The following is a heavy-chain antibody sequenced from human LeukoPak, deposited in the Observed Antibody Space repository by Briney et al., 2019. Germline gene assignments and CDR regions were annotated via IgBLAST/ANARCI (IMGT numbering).Heavy chain of an antibody. J-gene: IGHJ4*02. Sequence: PSQTLSLTCTVSGGSISSGGYSWRWIRQHPGKGLEWIGYIYYSGSTYYNPSLKSRVTISVDTSKNQFSLKLSSGTAADTAVYYWARDNGQEPFDYGGRGTLVTVSS. CDR3: ARDNGQEPFDY. V-gene: IGHV4-31*03. CDR2: IYYSGST. CDR1: GGSISSGGYS. D-gene: IGHD1-26*01.